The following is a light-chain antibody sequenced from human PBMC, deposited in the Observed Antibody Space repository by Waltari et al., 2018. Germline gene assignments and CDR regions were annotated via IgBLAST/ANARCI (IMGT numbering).Light chain of an antibody. CDR2: RNK. V-gene: IGLV1-47*01. CDR3: AAWDDSLSGYV. J-gene: IGLJ1*01. Sequence: QSLLTPPPSASGTPGQRVTISSSGSSAPIGMNYVYWYQQLPGTTPKLLIYRNKQRPSGVPDRFSGSKSGTSASLAISGLRSEDEADYYCAAWDDSLSGYVFGTGTKVTVL. CDR1: SAPIGMNY.